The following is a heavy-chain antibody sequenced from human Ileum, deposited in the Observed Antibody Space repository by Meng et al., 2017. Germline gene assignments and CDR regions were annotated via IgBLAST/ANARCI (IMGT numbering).Heavy chain of an antibody. Sequence: QEQQQQADAEMVRPSQTRPTTGANYADSVSRNSGARNWIRQSPSGGREWLGRTYYRTKWYNDYAVSVKSRINSNPATSKNEFSLHMNYVTPEDTGVYYCARGSYASGWGYWGQGTLVTVSS. D-gene: IGHD6-19*01. CDR3: ARGSYASGWGY. J-gene: IGHJ4*02. CDR2: TYYRTKWYN. V-gene: IGHV6-1*01. CDR1: ADSVSRNSGA.